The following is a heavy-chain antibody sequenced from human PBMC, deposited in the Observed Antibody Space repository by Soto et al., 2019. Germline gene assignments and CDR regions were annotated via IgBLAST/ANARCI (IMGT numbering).Heavy chain of an antibody. CDR1: GYTFTYRY. CDR3: ARGGAVDFDI. J-gene: IGHJ3*02. D-gene: IGHD3-16*01. V-gene: IGHV1-45*02. Sequence: ASVKVSCKAAGYTFTYRYLHWVRQAPGQALEWMGWITPFNGNTNYAQKFQDRVTITRDRSMSTAYMELSSLRSEDTAMYYCARGGAVDFDIWGQGTMVTVSS. CDR2: ITPFNGNT.